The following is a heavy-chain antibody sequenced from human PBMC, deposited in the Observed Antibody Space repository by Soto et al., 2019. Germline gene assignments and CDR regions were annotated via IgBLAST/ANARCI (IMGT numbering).Heavy chain of an antibody. D-gene: IGHD6-19*01. CDR2: SNHRGSN. J-gene: IGHJ3*02. Sequence: SETLSLTCVVSGGTFDTYYWNWIRQSPGKGLEWIGESNHRGSNNYSPSLKSRVTISLDTNKNQSSLKLTLVSAADKAVYYCARGGSSDWQVALDMWGQGTMVTVSS. CDR1: GGTFDTYY. CDR3: ARGGSSDWQVALDM. V-gene: IGHV4-34*01.